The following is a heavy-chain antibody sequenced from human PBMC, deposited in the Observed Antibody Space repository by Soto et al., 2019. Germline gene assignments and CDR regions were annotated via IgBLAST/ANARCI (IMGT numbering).Heavy chain of an antibody. J-gene: IGHJ4*02. D-gene: IGHD2-15*01. Sequence: EVQLIESGGGLVQPGGSPRLSCAASGFTFSNYWMHWVRQVPGKGPVWVSRINGDGSSTAYADSVEGRFTISRDNVNNMLYLQMKSLRAEDTGVFYCAREYGNSILPLDYWGQGTLVTVSS. V-gene: IGHV3-74*01. CDR2: INGDGSST. CDR1: GFTFSNYW. CDR3: AREYGNSILPLDY.